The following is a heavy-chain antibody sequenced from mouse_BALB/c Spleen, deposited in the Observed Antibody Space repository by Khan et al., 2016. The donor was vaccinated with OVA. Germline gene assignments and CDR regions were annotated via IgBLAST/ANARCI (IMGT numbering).Heavy chain of an antibody. Sequence: SGPGLVKPSQSLSLTCTVTGYSITSGYGWNWIRQFPGNKLEWMGYISYSGSTNYNPSLKSRISITRDTSKNQFFLQLNSVTTEDTATYYCARTARIKYWGQGTTLTVSS. CDR3: ARTARIKY. J-gene: IGHJ2*01. CDR1: GYSITSGYG. CDR2: ISYSGST. D-gene: IGHD1-2*01. V-gene: IGHV3-2*02.